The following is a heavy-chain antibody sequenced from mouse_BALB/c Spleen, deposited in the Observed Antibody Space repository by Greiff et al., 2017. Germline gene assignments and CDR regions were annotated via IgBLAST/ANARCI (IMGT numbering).Heavy chain of an antibody. V-gene: IGHV5-6-5*01. CDR3: ARGRNGYDY. J-gene: IGHJ2*01. CDR1: GFTFSSYA. D-gene: IGHD2-2*01. CDR2: ISSGGST. Sequence: EVQLVESGGGLVKPGGSLKLSCAASGFTFSSYAMSWVRQTPEKRLEWVASISSGGSTYYPDSVKGRFTISRDNARNILYLQMSSLRSEDTAMYYCARGRNGYDYWGQGTTLTVSS.